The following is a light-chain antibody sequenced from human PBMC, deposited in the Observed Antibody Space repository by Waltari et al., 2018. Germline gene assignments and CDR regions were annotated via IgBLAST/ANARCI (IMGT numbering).Light chain of an antibody. CDR1: QSISSY. J-gene: IGKJ1*01. Sequence: DIQMTKSPSSLSVSVGDRVTITCRASQSISSYLNWYQQKPGKAPKLLIYAASSLQSGVPSRFSGSGSGTDFTLTISSLQPEDFATYYCQQDYNNPRTFGQGTKVEIK. CDR3: QQDYNNPRT. CDR2: AAS. V-gene: IGKV1-39*01.